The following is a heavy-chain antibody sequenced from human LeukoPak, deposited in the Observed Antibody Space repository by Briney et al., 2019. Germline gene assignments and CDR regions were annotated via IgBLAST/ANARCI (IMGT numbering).Heavy chain of an antibody. CDR2: IYYSGST. V-gene: IGHV4-61*01. CDR3: ARGSYDFWSGYYTHRYYFDY. D-gene: IGHD3-3*01. J-gene: IGHJ4*02. Sequence: SETLSLTCTVSGGSVSSGSYYWSWVRQPPGKGLEWIGYIYYSGSTNYNPSLKSRVTISVDTSKNQFSLKLSSVTAADTAVYYCARGSYDFWSGYYTHRYYFDYWGQGTLVTVSS. CDR1: GGSVSSGSYY.